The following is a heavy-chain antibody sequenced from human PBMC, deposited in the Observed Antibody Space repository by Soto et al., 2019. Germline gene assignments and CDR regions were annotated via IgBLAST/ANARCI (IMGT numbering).Heavy chain of an antibody. CDR2: IIPMYGTA. CDR1: GGTFSSFT. J-gene: IGHJ6*02. Sequence: QVQLVQSGAEVKKPGSSVKVSCKASGGTFSSFTISWVRQAPGQGLEWMGGIIPMYGTANYAQKFQDRVTIIADAAKRTAYMELSSLRSEDTAVYYCAKDRRADWESYYYSAMDVWGQGTKATVSS. V-gene: IGHV1-69*01. D-gene: IGHD1-26*01. CDR3: AKDRRADWESYYYSAMDV.